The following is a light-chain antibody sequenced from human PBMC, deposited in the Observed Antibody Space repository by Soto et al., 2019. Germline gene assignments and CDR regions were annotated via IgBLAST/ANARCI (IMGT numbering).Light chain of an antibody. J-gene: IGLJ1*01. CDR2: EVS. Sequence: QSALTQPASVSGSPGQSITLSCTGTSSDVGSYNLVSWYQQHPGKAPKLMIYEVSKRPSGVSNRFSGSKSGNTASLTISGLQAEDEADYYCCSYAGSYVFGTGTQLTVL. V-gene: IGLV2-23*02. CDR3: CSYAGSYV. CDR1: SSDVGSYNL.